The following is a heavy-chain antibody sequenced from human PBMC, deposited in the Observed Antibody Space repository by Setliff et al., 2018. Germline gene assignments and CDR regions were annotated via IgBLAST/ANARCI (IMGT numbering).Heavy chain of an antibody. CDR2: IIGSGIST. J-gene: IGHJ4*01. Sequence: GGSLRLSCAASGFSFSSYAMSWVRQAPGQGLEWVSSIIGSGISTYYADSVQGRFTISRDNHKNTLYLQMNSLRVEDTAIYYCAKSPHDFWSGRVFFDYWGQGMLVTVSS. CDR1: GFSFSSYA. D-gene: IGHD3-3*01. CDR3: AKSPHDFWSGRVFFDY. V-gene: IGHV3-23*01.